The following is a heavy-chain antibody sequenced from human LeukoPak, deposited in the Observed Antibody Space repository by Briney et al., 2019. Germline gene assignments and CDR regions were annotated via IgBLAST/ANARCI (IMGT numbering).Heavy chain of an antibody. D-gene: IGHD5-12*01. CDR1: GYSFASYW. CDR3: ARQELAGGYGFLFAY. J-gene: IGHJ4*02. CDR2: IYPGDSDT. V-gene: IGHV5-51*01. Sequence: GESLKISCKGSGYSFASYWIGWVRQMPGKGLEWMGIIYPGDSDTRYSPSFQGQVTISADKSISTAYLQWSSLKASDTAMYYCARQELAGGYGFLFAYWGQGTLVTVSS.